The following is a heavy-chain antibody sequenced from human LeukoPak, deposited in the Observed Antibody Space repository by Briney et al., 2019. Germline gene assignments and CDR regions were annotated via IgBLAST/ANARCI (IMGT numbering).Heavy chain of an antibody. D-gene: IGHD3-9*01. Sequence: ASVKVSCKVSGYSLTELSIHWVRQTPGKGLQWMGGFDPEDGKLIYAQKFQGRVTMTEDTSTDTAYMELSSLRSEDTAVYYCATGLRYFDWLLRAPEMYYMDVWGKGTTVTVSS. J-gene: IGHJ6*03. CDR2: FDPEDGKL. V-gene: IGHV1-24*01. CDR1: GYSLTELS. CDR3: ATGLRYFDWLLRAPEMYYMDV.